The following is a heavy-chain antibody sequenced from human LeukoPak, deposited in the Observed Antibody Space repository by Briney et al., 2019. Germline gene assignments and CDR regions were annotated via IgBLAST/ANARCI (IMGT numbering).Heavy chain of an antibody. CDR1: GFTFSSYG. D-gene: IGHD3-9*01. Sequence: PGGSLRLSCAASGFTFSSYGMHWVRQAPGKGPEWVAVISYDGSNKYYADSVKGRFTISRDNSKNTLYLQMNSLRAEDTAVYYCAKDGEGGYFDWLPLDYWGQGTLVTVSS. CDR3: AKDGEGGYFDWLPLDY. J-gene: IGHJ4*02. V-gene: IGHV3-30*18. CDR2: ISYDGSNK.